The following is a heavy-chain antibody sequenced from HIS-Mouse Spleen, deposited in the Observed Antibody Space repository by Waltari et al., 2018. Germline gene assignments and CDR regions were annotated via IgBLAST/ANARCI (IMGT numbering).Heavy chain of an antibody. D-gene: IGHD6-19*01. J-gene: IGHJ4*02. CDR2: IDWVDDK. V-gene: IGHV2-70*15. CDR3: ARIAEGYSSGWYAFDY. CDR1: GFSLSTSGMW. Sequence: QVNLRESGPALVKSTQPPTLTCTFSGFSLSTSGMWLSWIRQPPGKALEWLSRIDWVDDKYYSTSLKTRLTISKDTSKNQVVLTMTNMDPVDTATYYCARIAEGYSSGWYAFDYWGQGTLVTVSS.